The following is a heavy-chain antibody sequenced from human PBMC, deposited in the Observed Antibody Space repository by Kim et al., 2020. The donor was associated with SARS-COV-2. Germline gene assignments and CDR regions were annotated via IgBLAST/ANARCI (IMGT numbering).Heavy chain of an antibody. CDR3: ARDKSHYYGSGASWFDP. Sequence: SETLSLTCTVSGGSISSYYWSWIRQPAGKGLEWIGRIYTSGSTNYNPSLKSRVTMSVDTSKNQFSLKLSSVTAADTAVYYCARDKSHYYGSGASWFDPWGQGTLVTVSS. CDR1: GGSISSYY. CDR2: IYTSGST. J-gene: IGHJ5*02. D-gene: IGHD3-10*01. V-gene: IGHV4-4*07.